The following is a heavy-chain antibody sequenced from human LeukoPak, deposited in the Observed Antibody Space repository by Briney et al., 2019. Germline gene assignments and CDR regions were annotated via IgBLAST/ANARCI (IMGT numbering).Heavy chain of an antibody. D-gene: IGHD3-22*01. Sequence: PSETLSLTCTVSGGSISGYYWSWIRQPPGKGLEWSGYIYYSGSTNYNPSLKSRVTISLDTSKNQFSLKLNSVTAADTAVYYCARSTPSFDGSGYYVLPPFDSWGQGTLVTVSS. CDR2: IYYSGST. CDR1: GGSISGYY. V-gene: IGHV4-59*01. CDR3: ARSTPSFDGSGYYVLPPFDS. J-gene: IGHJ4*02.